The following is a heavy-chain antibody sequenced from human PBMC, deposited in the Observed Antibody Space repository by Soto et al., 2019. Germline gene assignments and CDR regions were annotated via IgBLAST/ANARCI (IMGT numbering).Heavy chain of an antibody. V-gene: IGHV4-4*07. CDR1: GGSISSYY. J-gene: IGHJ6*02. CDR2: IYTSGST. CDR3: ARVRIAARTGAYGMDV. Sequence: SETLSLTCTVSGGSISSYYWSWIRQPAGKGLEWIGRIYTSGSTNYNPSLKSRVTMSVDTSKNQFSLKLSSVTAADTAVYYCARVRIAARTGAYGMDVWGQGTTVTVSS. D-gene: IGHD6-6*01.